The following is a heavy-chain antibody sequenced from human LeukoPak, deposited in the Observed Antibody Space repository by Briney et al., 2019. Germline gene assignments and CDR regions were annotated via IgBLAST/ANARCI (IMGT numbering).Heavy chain of an antibody. CDR1: GFTFSSYW. Sequence: PGGSLRLFCAASGFTFSSYWMHWVRQAPGKGLVWVSRINSDGSSTSYADSVKGRFTISRDNAKNTLYLQMNSLRAEDTAVYYCARGSGWFYFDYWGQGTLVTVSS. V-gene: IGHV3-74*01. CDR3: ARGSGWFYFDY. CDR2: INSDGSST. J-gene: IGHJ4*02. D-gene: IGHD6-19*01.